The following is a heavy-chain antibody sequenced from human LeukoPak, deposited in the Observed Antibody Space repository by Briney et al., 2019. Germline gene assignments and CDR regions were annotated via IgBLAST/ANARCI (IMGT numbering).Heavy chain of an antibody. V-gene: IGHV5-51*01. CDR3: AREPIAAAGPNFDY. Sequence: GESLKISCKGSGFIFTGYWIVWVRQMPGKGLEWMGIIFPSDSDTRYSPSFQGQVTISVDKSISTAYLQWSSLKASDTAMYYCAREPIAAAGPNFDYWGQGTLVTVSS. J-gene: IGHJ4*02. CDR1: GFIFTGYW. CDR2: IFPSDSDT. D-gene: IGHD6-13*01.